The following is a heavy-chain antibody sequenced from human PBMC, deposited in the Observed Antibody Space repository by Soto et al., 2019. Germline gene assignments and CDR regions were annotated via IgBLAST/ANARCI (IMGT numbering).Heavy chain of an antibody. CDR3: AKSSVRGIKHS. J-gene: IGHJ4*02. CDR1: GDSLSRGGYY. Sequence: QVQLQESGPGLVKPSQTLSLTCTVSGDSLSRGGYYWSWIRQHPGKGLEWIGYIYFSGSAYYNPSLKSRVTMSIDTSKNQFSLRLTSSTAADTAVYYCAKSSVRGIKHSWGQGTLAIVSS. D-gene: IGHD3-10*01. V-gene: IGHV4-31*03. CDR2: IYFSGSA.